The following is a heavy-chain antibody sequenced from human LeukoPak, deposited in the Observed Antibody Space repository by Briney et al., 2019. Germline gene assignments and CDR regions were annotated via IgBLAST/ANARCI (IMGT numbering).Heavy chain of an antibody. CDR2: IRTYNGNT. J-gene: IGHJ4*02. D-gene: IGHD4-11*01. V-gene: IGHV1-18*01. Sequence: ASVKVSCKASGYTFTDYAISWVRQAPGQGLEWMGWIRTYNGNTNYAQKLQDRVIMTTDTSTSTAYLELRSLRSDDTAVYYCARLDYTTTIDYWGQGTLVTVSS. CDR3: ARLDYTTTIDY. CDR1: GYTFTDYA.